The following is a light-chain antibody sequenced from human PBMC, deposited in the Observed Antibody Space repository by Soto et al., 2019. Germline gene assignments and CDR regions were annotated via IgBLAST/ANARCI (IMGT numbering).Light chain of an antibody. V-gene: IGKV1-5*03. J-gene: IGKJ1*01. Sequence: DIQMTQSPSTLSASVGDRFTITWRASQTISTWLAWYQQKPGKAPNLLIYKASSLESGVPSRFSGSGSGTEFTLTISSLQPDDFATYYCQQYSPYQATFGQGTKVDI. CDR3: QQYSPYQAT. CDR2: KAS. CDR1: QTISTW.